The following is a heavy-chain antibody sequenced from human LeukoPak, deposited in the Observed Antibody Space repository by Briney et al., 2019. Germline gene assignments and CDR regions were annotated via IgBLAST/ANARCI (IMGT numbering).Heavy chain of an antibody. V-gene: IGHV4-39*01. D-gene: IGHD3-3*01. J-gene: IGHJ4*02. CDR1: GGSIRSSYYY. CDR3: ARGLRTIFGVVTQNYLDY. CDR2: IYDSGST. Sequence: SETLSLTCTVSGGSIRSSYYYWGWIRQPPGKGLEWIGSIYDSGSTYYNPSLKSRVTISVDTSKNQFSPKLSSVTAADTAVYYCARGLRTIFGVVTQNYLDYWGQGTLVTVSS.